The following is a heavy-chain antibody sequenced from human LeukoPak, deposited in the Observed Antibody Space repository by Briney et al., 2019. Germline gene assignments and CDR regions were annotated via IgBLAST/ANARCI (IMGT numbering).Heavy chain of an antibody. CDR3: ARETGDYYDSSGYDNWFDP. V-gene: IGHV4-59*01. CDR2: IYYSGST. D-gene: IGHD3-22*01. CDR1: GGSISSYY. Sequence: SETLSLTCTVSGGSISSYYWSWIRQPPGKGLEWIGYIYYSGSTNYNPSLKSRVTISVDTSKNQFSLKLSSVTAADTAVYYCARETGDYYDSSGYDNWFDPWGQGTLVTVSS. J-gene: IGHJ5*02.